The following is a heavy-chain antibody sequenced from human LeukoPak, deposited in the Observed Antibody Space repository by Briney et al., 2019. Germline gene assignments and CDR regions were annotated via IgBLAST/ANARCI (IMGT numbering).Heavy chain of an antibody. CDR3: ARDQNDFWSGDKPY. Sequence: GGSLRLSCVVCGFTFSDYAMSWVRQAPGKGLEWVAVISYDGSSKYYADSVKGRFTISRDNSKNTLYLQMNSLRAEDTAVYYCARDQNDFWSGDKPYWGQGTLVTVSS. J-gene: IGHJ4*02. CDR1: GFTFSDYA. V-gene: IGHV3-30-3*01. D-gene: IGHD3-3*01. CDR2: ISYDGSSK.